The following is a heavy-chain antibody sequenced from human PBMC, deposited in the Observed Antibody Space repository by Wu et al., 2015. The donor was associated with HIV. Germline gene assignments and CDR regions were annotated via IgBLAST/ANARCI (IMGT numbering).Heavy chain of an antibody. J-gene: IGHJ6*03. CDR1: GYTFTGYY. D-gene: IGHD3-22*01. CDR2: INPNSGGT. CDR3: ARGGTNYYDRSAYLPDYYYMDV. V-gene: IGHV1-2*02. Sequence: QVQLVQSGAEVKKPGASVKVSCKASGYTFTGYYMHWVRQAPGQGLEWMGWINPNSGGTNYAQKFQGRVTMTRDTSISTAYMELSRLRSDDTAVYYCARGGTNYYDRSAYLPDYYYMDVWGKGTTVTVSS.